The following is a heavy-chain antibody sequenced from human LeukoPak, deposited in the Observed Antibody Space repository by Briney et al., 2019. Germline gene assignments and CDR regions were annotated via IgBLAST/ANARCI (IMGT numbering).Heavy chain of an antibody. V-gene: IGHV3-48*01. CDR2: VSRSSSVM. J-gene: IGHJ1*01. CDR3: ATSSGRPGYFQY. D-gene: IGHD1-26*01. Sequence: GGSLRLSCAASGFTFSSYSMNWVRQAPGKGLEWVSYVSRSSSVMDYADSVRGRFTIPRDNAKNSMYLQMNNLRVEDTAVYYCATSSGRPGYFQYWGQGSLVTVSS. CDR1: GFTFSSYS.